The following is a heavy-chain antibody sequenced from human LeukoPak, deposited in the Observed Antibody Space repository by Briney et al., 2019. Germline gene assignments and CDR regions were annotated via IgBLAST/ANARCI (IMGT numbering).Heavy chain of an antibody. V-gene: IGHV3-30*18. CDR1: GFTFSSYG. CDR2: ISYDGSNK. J-gene: IGHJ4*02. Sequence: GGSLRLSCAASGFTFSSYGMHWVRQAPGKGLECVAVISYDGSNKYYADSVKGRFTISRDNSKNTLYLQMNSLRAEDTAVYYCAKDEVGATTGGYFDYWGQGTLVTVSS. D-gene: IGHD1-26*01. CDR3: AKDEVGATTGGYFDY.